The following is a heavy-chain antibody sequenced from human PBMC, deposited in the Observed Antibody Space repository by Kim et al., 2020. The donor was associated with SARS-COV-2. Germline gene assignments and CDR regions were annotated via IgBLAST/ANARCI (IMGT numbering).Heavy chain of an antibody. CDR2: INHSGST. V-gene: IGHV4-34*01. J-gene: IGHJ3*02. Sequence: SETLSLTCAVYGGSFSGYYWSWIRQPPGKGLEWIGEINHSGSTNYNPSLKSRVTISVDTSKNQFSLKLSSVTAADTAVYYCARGTHIAARDTGTGFAFDIWGQGTMVTVSS. CDR3: ARGTHIAARDTGTGFAFDI. D-gene: IGHD6-6*01. CDR1: GGSFSGYY.